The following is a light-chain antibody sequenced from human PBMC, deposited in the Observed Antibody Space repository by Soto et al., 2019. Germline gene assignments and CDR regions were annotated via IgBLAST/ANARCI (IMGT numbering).Light chain of an antibody. CDR1: SSNIGSNY. Sequence: QSVLTQPPSASGTPGQRVTISCSGSSSNIGSNYVYWYQQLPGTAPKLLIYSNNQRPSGVPDRFSGSKSGTSASLAISGLRSEDEADYYCCSYAGSYTWVFGSGTKLTVL. J-gene: IGLJ1*01. CDR3: CSYAGSYTWV. V-gene: IGLV1-47*02. CDR2: SNN.